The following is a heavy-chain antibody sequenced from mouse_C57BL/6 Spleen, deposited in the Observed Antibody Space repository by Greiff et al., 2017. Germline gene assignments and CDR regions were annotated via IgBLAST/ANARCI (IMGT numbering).Heavy chain of an antibody. V-gene: IGHV1-61*01. CDR2: IYPSDSET. J-gene: IGHJ3*01. D-gene: IGHD2-4*01. Sequence: QVQLQQPGAELVRPGSSVKLSCKASGYTFTSYWMDWVKQRPGQGLEWIGKIYPSDSETHYNQKFKDKATLPVDKSTSTAYMQISSLTSEDSEVYYCARSIYDESWFAYWGQGTLVTVSA. CDR3: ARSIYDESWFAY. CDR1: GYTFTSYW.